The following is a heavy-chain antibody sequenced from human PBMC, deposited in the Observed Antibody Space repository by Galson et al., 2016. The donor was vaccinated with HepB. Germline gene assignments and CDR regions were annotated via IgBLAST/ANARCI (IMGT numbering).Heavy chain of an antibody. Sequence: SETLSLTCTVSGGSISSYYWSWIRQPPGKGLEWIGYIYYSGSTNYNPSLKSRVTMSVDTSKNQLSLKLSSVTAADTAVYYCARDDSYGWYNYWGQGTLVTVFS. CDR1: GGSISSYY. CDR3: ARDDSYGWYNY. CDR2: IYYSGST. V-gene: IGHV4-59*01. J-gene: IGHJ4*02. D-gene: IGHD6-19*01.